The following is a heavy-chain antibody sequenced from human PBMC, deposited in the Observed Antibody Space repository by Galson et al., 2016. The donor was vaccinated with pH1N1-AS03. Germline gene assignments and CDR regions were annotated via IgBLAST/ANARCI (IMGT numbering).Heavy chain of an antibody. V-gene: IGHV1-18*01. Sequence: SVKVSCKASDYTFGIGWVRQAPGQGLEWMGWISTYHGNTKYTQKFQGRVTMTTDTSTSTAYMELRNLRSDDTAVYYCGGGTSDAFDIWGQGKMVIVSS. CDR2: ISTYHGNT. D-gene: IGHD1-1*01. CDR3: GGGTSDAFDI. J-gene: IGHJ3*02. CDR1: DYTFG.